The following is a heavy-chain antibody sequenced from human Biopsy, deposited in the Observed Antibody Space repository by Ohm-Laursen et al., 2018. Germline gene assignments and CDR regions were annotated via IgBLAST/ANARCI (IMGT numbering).Heavy chain of an antibody. Sequence: SDTLSLTCTVSGVSIDGGRYYWNLIRHHPGKGLEWIGNIFYSANTYYNPSLKSRVTISVDTSKNQFSLKLSSVTAADTAVYYCARLGSGDYFPTFFDFWGQGALVTVSS. CDR1: GVSIDGGRYY. CDR2: IFYSANT. V-gene: IGHV4-31*03. CDR3: ARLGSGDYFPTFFDF. D-gene: IGHD5-12*01. J-gene: IGHJ4*02.